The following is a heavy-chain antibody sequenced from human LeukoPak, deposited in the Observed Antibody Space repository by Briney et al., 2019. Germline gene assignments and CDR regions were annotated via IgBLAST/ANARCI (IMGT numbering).Heavy chain of an antibody. CDR1: GFTVSSKY. D-gene: IGHD3-10*01. CDR2: ISSSSSYI. V-gene: IGHV3-21*01. J-gene: IGHJ4*02. CDR3: ARVGSGNDY. Sequence: GGSLRLSCAASGFTVSSKYMSWVRQAPGKGLEWVSSISSSSSYIYYADSVKGRFTISRDNAKNSLCLQMNSLRAEDTAVYYCARVGSGNDYWGQGTLVTVSS.